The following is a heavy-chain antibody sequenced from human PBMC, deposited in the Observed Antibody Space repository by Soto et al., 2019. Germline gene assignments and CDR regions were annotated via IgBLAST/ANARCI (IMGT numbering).Heavy chain of an antibody. Sequence: PGGSLRLSCAASGFTFSSYAMSWVRQAPGKGLEWVSAISGSGGSTYYADSVKGRFTISRDNSKNTLYLQMNSLRAEDTAVYYCAKFPLPYCDILTGPTYYFDYWGQGTLVTVS. CDR1: GFTFSSYA. CDR2: ISGSGGST. J-gene: IGHJ4*02. D-gene: IGHD3-9*01. V-gene: IGHV3-23*01. CDR3: AKFPLPYCDILTGPTYYFDY.